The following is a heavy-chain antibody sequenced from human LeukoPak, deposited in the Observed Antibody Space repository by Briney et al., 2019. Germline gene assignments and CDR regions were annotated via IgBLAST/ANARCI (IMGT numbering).Heavy chain of an antibody. CDR2: IYTSGST. CDR3: ARGARRAAAGSFDY. Sequence: SETLSLTCTVSGGSISSYYWSWIRQPPGKGLEWIGYIYTSGSTNYNPSLKSRVTISVDTSKNQFSLKLSSVTAADTAVYYCARGARRAAAGSFDYWGQGTLVTVSS. CDR1: GGSISSYY. J-gene: IGHJ4*02. D-gene: IGHD6-13*01. V-gene: IGHV4-4*09.